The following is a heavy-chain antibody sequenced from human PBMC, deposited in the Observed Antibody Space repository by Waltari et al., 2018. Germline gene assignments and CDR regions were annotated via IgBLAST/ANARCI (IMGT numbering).Heavy chain of an antibody. J-gene: IGHJ4*02. CDR3: AKTSGYYDSSGYYGFDY. CDR1: GFTFSSYG. Sequence: QVQLVESGGGVVQPGRSLRLSCAASGFTFSSYGLHWVRQAPGKGLEWLAVIWYDGSNKYYADSVKGRFTISRDNSKNTLYLQMNSLRAEDTAMYYCAKTSGYYDSSGYYGFDYWGQGTLVTVSS. CDR2: IWYDGSNK. D-gene: IGHD3-22*01. V-gene: IGHV3-30*18.